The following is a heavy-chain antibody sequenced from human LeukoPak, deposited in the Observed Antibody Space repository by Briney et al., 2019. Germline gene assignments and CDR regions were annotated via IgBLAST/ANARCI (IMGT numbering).Heavy chain of an antibody. J-gene: IGHJ4*02. D-gene: IGHD2-2*01. Sequence: GGSLRLSCAASGFTFSSYGMHWVRQAPGKGLEWVAFIRYDGSNKYYADSVKGRFTISRDNAKNTLYLQMNSLRAEDTAVYYCARDWYHAIDYWGQRALVTVSS. V-gene: IGHV3-30*02. CDR2: IRYDGSNK. CDR1: GFTFSSYG. CDR3: ARDWYHAIDY.